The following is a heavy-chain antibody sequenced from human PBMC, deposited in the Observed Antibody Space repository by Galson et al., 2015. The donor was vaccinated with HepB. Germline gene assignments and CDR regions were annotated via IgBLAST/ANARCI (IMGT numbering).Heavy chain of an antibody. J-gene: IGHJ4*02. V-gene: IGHV1-69*13. CDR3: ARRGVGFGDYFDGSGYYFGHN. CDR1: GGTFSRYA. D-gene: IGHD3-22*01. Sequence: SVKVSCKASGGTFSRYAISWVRQAPGQGLEWMGGIIPISGTTNYAQRFQDRLTITADESTATAYMELSSLRSDDTAVYYCARRGVGFGDYFDGSGYYFGHNWGQGTLVTVSS. CDR2: IIPISGTT.